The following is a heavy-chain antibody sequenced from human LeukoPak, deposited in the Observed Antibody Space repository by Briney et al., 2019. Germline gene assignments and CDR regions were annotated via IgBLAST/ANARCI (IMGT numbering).Heavy chain of an antibody. V-gene: IGHV1-69*01. Sequence: SVTVSCKASGGTFSSYAISWVRQAPGQGLEWMGGIIPIFGTANYAQKFQGRDTITADESTSTAYMELSTLRSEDTAVYYCARDRLCFGELNYYFDYWGQGTLVTVSS. D-gene: IGHD3-10*01. CDR1: GGTFSSYA. J-gene: IGHJ4*02. CDR3: ARDRLCFGELNYYFDY. CDR2: IIPIFGTA.